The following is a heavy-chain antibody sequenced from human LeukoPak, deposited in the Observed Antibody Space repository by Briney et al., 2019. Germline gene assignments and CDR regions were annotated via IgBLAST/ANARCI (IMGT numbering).Heavy chain of an antibody. CDR2: ISGSGGST. J-gene: IGHJ4*02. D-gene: IGHD4-11*01. Sequence: GGSLRLSCAASGFTFSSFWMTWVRQAPGKGLEWVSAISGSGGSTYYADSVKGRFTISRDNSKNTLYLQMNSLRAEDTAVYYCAKDESGWGPMTTVTYFDYWGQGTLVTVSS. V-gene: IGHV3-23*01. CDR3: AKDESGWGPMTTVTYFDY. CDR1: GFTFSSFW.